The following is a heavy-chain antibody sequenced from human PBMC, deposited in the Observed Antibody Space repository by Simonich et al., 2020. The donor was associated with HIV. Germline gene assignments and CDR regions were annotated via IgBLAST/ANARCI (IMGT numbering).Heavy chain of an antibody. CDR2: ISSTRTYL. J-gene: IGHJ4*02. Sequence: EVQLVESGGGLVKPGGSLRLSCAASGFTFSTYSMNWVRQAPGKGVEWFSSISSTRTYLYNADPVNGRITITRDNAKNSLYLQMNSLRAEDTAVYYCARDPSDYFDTSGYYHGHFDYWGQGTLVTVSS. CDR1: GFTFSTYS. CDR3: ARDPSDYFDTSGYYHGHFDY. D-gene: IGHD3-22*01. V-gene: IGHV3-21*01.